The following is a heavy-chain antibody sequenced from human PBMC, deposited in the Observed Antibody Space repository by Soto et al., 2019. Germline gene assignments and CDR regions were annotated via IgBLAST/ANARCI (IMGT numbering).Heavy chain of an antibody. J-gene: IGHJ4*02. CDR2: IYYSGST. CDR3: AGENPGSFDY. D-gene: IGHD1-26*01. Sequence: SETLSLTCTVSAGSISRGGYYWSWIRQHPGKGLEWIGYIYYSGSTYYNPSLKSRVTISVDTSKNQFSLKLSSVTAADTAVYYCAGENPGSFDYWGQGAAVTVYS. CDR1: AGSISRGGYY. V-gene: IGHV4-31*03.